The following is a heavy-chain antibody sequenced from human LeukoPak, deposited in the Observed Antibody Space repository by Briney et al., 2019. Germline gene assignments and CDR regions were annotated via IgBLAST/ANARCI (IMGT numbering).Heavy chain of an antibody. J-gene: IGHJ4*02. Sequence: SETLSLTCTVPGGSISSGGYYWGWVRQPPGRGRGWVGYIYHSGSTYYNPSLKSRVTISVDRSKNQFSLKLSSVPAADTAVYYCARGLRITMVRGVTEDYWGQGTLVTVSS. D-gene: IGHD3-10*01. CDR1: GGSISSGGYY. V-gene: IGHV4-30-2*01. CDR2: IYHSGST. CDR3: ARGLRITMVRGVTEDY.